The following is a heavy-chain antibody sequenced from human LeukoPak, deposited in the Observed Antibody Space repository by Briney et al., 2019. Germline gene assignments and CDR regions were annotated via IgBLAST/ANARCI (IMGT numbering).Heavy chain of an antibody. CDR2: VYHDGST. D-gene: IGHD4-11*01. CDR3: ARHQPTALTTIDY. Sequence: PSETLSLTCTVSGYSISSGHFWGWIRQPPGKGLEWIGSVYHDGSTFYNPSLRSRVTISVDTSKNQFSLKVNSVTAADTAVYFCARHQPTALTTIDYWGQGTLVTVSS. J-gene: IGHJ4*02. CDR1: GYSISSGHF. V-gene: IGHV4-38-2*02.